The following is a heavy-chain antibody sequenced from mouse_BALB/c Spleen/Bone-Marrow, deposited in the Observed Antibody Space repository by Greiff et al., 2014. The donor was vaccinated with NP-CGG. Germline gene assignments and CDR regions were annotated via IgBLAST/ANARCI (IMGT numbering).Heavy chain of an antibody. CDR2: IDTTNGNT. Sequence: VQLQQSGAELVKPGASVKLSCTASGFTINDTYMHWVKQRPEQSLEWIGRIDTTNGNTKYDPNFQGRATITADTSSNTAYLQLSSLTTEDTAVYSCTRYYYGYYFDYWGQGTTLTVSS. J-gene: IGHJ2*01. V-gene: IGHV14-3*02. CDR3: TRYYYGYYFDY. D-gene: IGHD1-2*01. CDR1: GFTINDTY.